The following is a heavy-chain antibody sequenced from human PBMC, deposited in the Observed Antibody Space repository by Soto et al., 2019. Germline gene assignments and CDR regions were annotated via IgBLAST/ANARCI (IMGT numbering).Heavy chain of an antibody. V-gene: IGHV3-15*01. J-gene: IGHJ6*02. CDR3: STDSGISGLDI. CDR2: IKSKTDGGTA. CDR1: RFSFTNAW. Sequence: EVQLVESGGGFVQPGGSLRLSCVASRFSFTNAWMSWVRQAPGKGPEWVGRIKSKTDGGTADYAAPVKGRFTISRDDSQNPLYLHTDSLKDEDRARYHSSTDSGISGLDIWGQGTTVTVS. D-gene: IGHD1-26*01.